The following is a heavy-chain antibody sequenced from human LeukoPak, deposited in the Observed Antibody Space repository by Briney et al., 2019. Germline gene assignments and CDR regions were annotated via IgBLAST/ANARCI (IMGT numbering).Heavy chain of an antibody. CDR1: GYTSTSYG. V-gene: IGHV1-18*01. CDR3: ARDARYYYDSSGYYARGEADY. J-gene: IGHJ4*02. D-gene: IGHD3-22*01. Sequence: ASVKVSCKASGYTSTSYGISWVRQAPGQGLEWMGWINTYNGNTDYAQKLQGRVTMTTDTSTSTAYMELRSLRSDDTAVYYCARDARYYYDSSGYYARGEADYWGQGTLVTVSS. CDR2: INTYNGNT.